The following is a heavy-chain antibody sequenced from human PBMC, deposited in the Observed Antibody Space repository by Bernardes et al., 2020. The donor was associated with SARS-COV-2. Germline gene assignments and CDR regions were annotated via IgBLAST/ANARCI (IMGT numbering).Heavy chain of an antibody. J-gene: IGHJ4*02. D-gene: IGHD4-17*01. V-gene: IGHV3-23*01. CDR2: ISGRGGT. CDR3: AKQSHDFGDSRFDF. Sequence: GGSLRLSCAASGFTFSSYAMSWVRQAPGKGLEWVSTISGRGGTYYADSVKGRFTISRDNSKMTLYVQMNSLRAEDTAVYYCAKQSHDFGDSRFDFWGQGTLVTASS. CDR1: GFTFSSYA.